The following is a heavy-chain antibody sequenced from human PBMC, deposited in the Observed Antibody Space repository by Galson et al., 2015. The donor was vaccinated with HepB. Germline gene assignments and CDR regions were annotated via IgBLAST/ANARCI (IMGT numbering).Heavy chain of an antibody. CDR3: ARESIDGPVFMIDLGFDP. Sequence: SVKVSCKASGYTFTTYSMHWVRQAPGQRLEWVGWINAGNGKTKYSQNFQGRLTITRDTSASTAYMELSSLGSEDTAVYYCARESIDGPVFMIDLGFDPWGQGTLVTVSS. D-gene: IGHD3-16*01. V-gene: IGHV1-3*01. J-gene: IGHJ5*02. CDR1: GYTFTTYS. CDR2: INAGNGKT.